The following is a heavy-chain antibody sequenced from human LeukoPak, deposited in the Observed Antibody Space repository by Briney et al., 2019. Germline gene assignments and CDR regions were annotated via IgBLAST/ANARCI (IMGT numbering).Heavy chain of an antibody. CDR2: ITASGGTK. D-gene: IGHD3-10*01. CDR3: AKDNAYYYADY. CDR1: GFNFNGYA. J-gene: IGHJ4*02. V-gene: IGHV3-23*01. Sequence: QPGGSLRLSCAASGFNFNGYAMSWVRQAPGEGLKWVATITASGGTKFYADSVKGRFTISRDNSKNTLYLQMNSLRAEDTAVYYCAKDNAYYYADYWGQGTLVTVSS.